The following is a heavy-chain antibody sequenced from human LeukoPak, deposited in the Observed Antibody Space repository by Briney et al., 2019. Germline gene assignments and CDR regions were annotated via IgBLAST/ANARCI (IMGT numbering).Heavy chain of an antibody. CDR3: ARDLGYSSSSAFFDY. CDR2: INPKSGGT. D-gene: IGHD6-6*01. Sequence: ASVKVSCKASGYTFTAYYIHWVRQAPGQGLEWMGRINPKSGGTDYAQKFQGRVTMTRDTSISTAYMGLSRLRSDDTAVYYCARDLGYSSSSAFFDYWGQGTLVTVSS. V-gene: IGHV1-2*06. CDR1: GYTFTAYY. J-gene: IGHJ4*02.